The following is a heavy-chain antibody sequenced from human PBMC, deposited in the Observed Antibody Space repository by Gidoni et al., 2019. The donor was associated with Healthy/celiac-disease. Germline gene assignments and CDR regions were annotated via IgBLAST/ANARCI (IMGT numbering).Heavy chain of an antibody. CDR2: IYYSGST. CDR3: ARYTIFGVDHDAFDI. Sequence: QLQLQESGPGLVKPSATLSLTCTVSGGSISSSSYYWGWIRQPPGKGLEWIGSIYYSGSTYYNPSLKSRVTISVYTSKNQFSLKLSSVTAADTAVYYCARYTIFGVDHDAFDIWGQGTMVTVSS. D-gene: IGHD3-3*01. CDR1: GGSISSSSYY. V-gene: IGHV4-39*01. J-gene: IGHJ3*02.